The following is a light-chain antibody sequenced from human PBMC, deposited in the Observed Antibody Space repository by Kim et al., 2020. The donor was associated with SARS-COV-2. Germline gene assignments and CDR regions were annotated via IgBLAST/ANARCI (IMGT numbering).Light chain of an antibody. V-gene: IGKV1-27*01. Sequence: ASVGDRVTITCRASPCISNSLAWYQQTPGKVPKLLIYGASTLQSGVPSRFSGSGSGTDFTLTISRLQPEDVATYYCQKYNSAPQTFGQGTKVDIK. CDR2: GAS. CDR3: QKYNSAPQT. CDR1: PCISNS. J-gene: IGKJ1*01.